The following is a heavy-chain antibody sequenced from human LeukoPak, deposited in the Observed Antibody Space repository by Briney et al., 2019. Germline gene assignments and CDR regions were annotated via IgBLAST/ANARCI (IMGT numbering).Heavy chain of an antibody. CDR1: GGSISSGGYY. J-gene: IGHJ5*02. V-gene: IGHV4-30-4*01. CDR3: ARSFRAAPALVGEVDP. D-gene: IGHD3-10*01. Sequence: SETLSLTCTVSGGSISSGGYYWSWIRQHPGKGLEWIGYIYYSGSTYYNPSLKSRVTMSVDTSKNRFSLRLTSVSASDTAMYYCARSFRAAPALVGEVDPWGQGTLVTVSS. CDR2: IYYSGST.